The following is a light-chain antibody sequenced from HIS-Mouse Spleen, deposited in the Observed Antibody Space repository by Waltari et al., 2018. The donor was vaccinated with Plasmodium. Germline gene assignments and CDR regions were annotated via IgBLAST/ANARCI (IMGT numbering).Light chain of an antibody. Sequence: QSVLTQPPSASGTPGQRVTIPCSGSSSNIGSHSVYWYQQLPGTAPKPLRYRNNQQPSGVPDRFSGSKSGTSASQAISGLRSEDEADYYCAAWDDSLSGVVFGGGTKLTVL. J-gene: IGLJ2*01. V-gene: IGLV1-47*01. CDR3: AAWDDSLSGVV. CDR2: RNN. CDR1: SSNIGSHS.